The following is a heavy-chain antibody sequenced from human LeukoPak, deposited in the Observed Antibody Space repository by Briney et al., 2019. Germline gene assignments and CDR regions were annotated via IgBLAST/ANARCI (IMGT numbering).Heavy chain of an antibody. CDR1: GFTFSRYW. J-gene: IGHJ4*02. Sequence: GGSLRLSCVASGFTFSRYWMSWVRQAPGKGLEWVANIKQDGDQKHYVDSVRGRFIISRDNAENSLHLQMNSLRAEDTAVYYCAMFAKGYGSGDIDYWGQGTLVTVSS. CDR2: IKQDGDQK. CDR3: AMFAKGYGSGDIDY. V-gene: IGHV3-7*01. D-gene: IGHD3-10*01.